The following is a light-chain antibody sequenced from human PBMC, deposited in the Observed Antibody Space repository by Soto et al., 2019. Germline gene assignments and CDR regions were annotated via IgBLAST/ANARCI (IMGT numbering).Light chain of an antibody. J-gene: IGLJ2*01. Sequence: SYVLTQPPSVSVAPGRTARISCGGNNIGSKTVHWYQQKPGQAPVLVIYYDSDRPSGLPERFSGSNSGNTATLTISRVEAGDEADYYCQVWDSSSDLRGVFGGGTKLTVL. CDR3: QVWDSSSDLRGV. V-gene: IGLV3-21*04. CDR1: NIGSKT. CDR2: YDS.